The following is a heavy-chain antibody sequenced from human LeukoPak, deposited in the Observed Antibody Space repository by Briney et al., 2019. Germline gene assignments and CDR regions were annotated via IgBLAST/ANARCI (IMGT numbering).Heavy chain of an antibody. V-gene: IGHV1-69*05. D-gene: IGHD4-17*01. J-gene: IGHJ3*02. CDR2: IIPIFGTA. CDR3: ASSYTPVSPNAFDI. Sequence: SVKVSCKASGGTFSSYAISWVRQAPGQGLEWMGGIIPIFGTANYAQKFQGRVTITTDESTSTAYMELSSLRSEDTAMYYCASSYTPVSPNAFDIWGQGTMVTVSS. CDR1: GGTFSSYA.